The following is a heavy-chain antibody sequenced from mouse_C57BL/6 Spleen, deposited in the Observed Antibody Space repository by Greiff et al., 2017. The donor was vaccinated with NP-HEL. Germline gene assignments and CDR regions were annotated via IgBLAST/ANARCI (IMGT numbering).Heavy chain of an antibody. J-gene: IGHJ4*01. D-gene: IGHD2-4*01. V-gene: IGHV1-64*01. Sequence: QVQLQQPGAELVKPGASVKLSCKASGYTFTSYWMHWVKQRPGQGLEWIGMIHPNSGSTNYNEKFKSKATLTVDKSSSTAYMQLSSLTSEDSAVYYCARIYYDYSYYAMDYWGQGTSVTVSS. CDR1: GYTFTSYW. CDR2: IHPNSGST. CDR3: ARIYYDYSYYAMDY.